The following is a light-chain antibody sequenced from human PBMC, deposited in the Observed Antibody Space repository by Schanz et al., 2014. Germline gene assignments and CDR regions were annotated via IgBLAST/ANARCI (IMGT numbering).Light chain of an antibody. CDR1: SSNIGNNY. CDR3: QSYDSSLSGSV. Sequence: QSVLTQSPSVSGAPGQRVTISCSGSSSNIGNNYVSWYQQLPGTAPKLLIFGNTDRPSGVPDRFSGSKSGTSASLAITGLQAEDEADYYCQSYDSSLSGSVFGGGTKLTVL. J-gene: IGLJ3*02. V-gene: IGLV1-40*01. CDR2: GNT.